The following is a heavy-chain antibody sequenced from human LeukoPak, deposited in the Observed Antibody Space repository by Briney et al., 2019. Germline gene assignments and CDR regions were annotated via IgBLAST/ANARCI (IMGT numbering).Heavy chain of an antibody. CDR3: ARGVRDFWSGYPNNWFDP. J-gene: IGHJ5*02. Sequence: SETPSLTCTVSGGSISSSSYYWGWIRQPPGKGLEWIGSIYYSGSTYYNPSLKSRVTISVDTSKNQFSLKLSSVTAADTAVYYCARGVRDFWSGYPNNWFDPWGQGTLVTVSS. V-gene: IGHV4-39*01. CDR1: GGSISSSSYY. CDR2: IYYSGST. D-gene: IGHD3-3*01.